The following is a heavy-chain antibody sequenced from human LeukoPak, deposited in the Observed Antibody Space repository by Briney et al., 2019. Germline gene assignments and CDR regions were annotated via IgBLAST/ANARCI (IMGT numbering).Heavy chain of an antibody. D-gene: IGHD3-10*02. Sequence: SVTLSLTCAVYGGSFSGYYWSWIRQPPGKGLEWIGEISRGGSTNYNPALESRLTMSVDNSKNQFSLRLSSVTAADTAFYYCASPISGVFAFPYWGQGMLVTVSS. J-gene: IGHJ4*02. CDR1: GGSFSGYY. CDR3: ASPISGVFAFPY. V-gene: IGHV4-34*01. CDR2: ISRGGST.